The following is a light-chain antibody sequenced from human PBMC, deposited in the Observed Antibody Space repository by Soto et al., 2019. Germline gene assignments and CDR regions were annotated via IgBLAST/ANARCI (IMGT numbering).Light chain of an antibody. Sequence: EIVLTQSPATLSLSPGESATRSCRASQSVSSYLAWYQHKPSQAPRLLIYDASNRATGIPARFSGSGSGTDFTLTISRLEPEDFAVYYCLHRYNWPLTFGGGTKVEIK. CDR2: DAS. V-gene: IGKV3-11*01. CDR3: LHRYNWPLT. J-gene: IGKJ4*01. CDR1: QSVSSY.